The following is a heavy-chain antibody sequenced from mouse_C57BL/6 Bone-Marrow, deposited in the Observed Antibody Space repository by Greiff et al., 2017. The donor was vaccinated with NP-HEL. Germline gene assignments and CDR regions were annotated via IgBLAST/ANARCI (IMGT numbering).Heavy chain of an antibody. CDR3: ARGGNWGDY. J-gene: IGHJ2*01. CDR2: ISSGGSYT. V-gene: IGHV5-6*02. D-gene: IGHD4-1*01. Sequence: DVMLVESGGDLVKPGGSLKLSCAASGFTFSSYGMSWVRQTPDKRLEWVATISSGGSYTYYPDSVKGRFTISRDNAKNTLYLQMSSLKSEDTAMYYCARGGNWGDYWGQGTTLTVSS. CDR1: GFTFSSYG.